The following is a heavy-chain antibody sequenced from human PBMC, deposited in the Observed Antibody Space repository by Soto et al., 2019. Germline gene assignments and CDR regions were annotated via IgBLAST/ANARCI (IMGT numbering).Heavy chain of an antibody. J-gene: IGHJ6*02. CDR3: ARECCGSGSYYYGMDV. V-gene: IGHV3-30-3*01. CDR2: ISYDGSNK. CDR1: GFTFSSYA. Sequence: GGSLRLSCAASGFTFSSYAMHWVRQAPGKGLEWVAVISYDGSNKYYADSVKGRFTISRDNSKNTLYLQMNSLRAEDTVVYYCARECCGSGSYYYGMDVWGQGTTVTVSS. D-gene: IGHD3-10*01.